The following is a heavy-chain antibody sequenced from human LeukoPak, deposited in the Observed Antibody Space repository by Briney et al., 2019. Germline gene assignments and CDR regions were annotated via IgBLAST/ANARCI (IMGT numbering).Heavy chain of an antibody. CDR2: IYTSGST. Sequence: SETLSLTCTVSGGSISSYYWSWIRQPAGKGLEWIGRIYTSGSTNYNPSLKSRVTMSVDTSKNQFSLKLSSVTAADTAVYYCGRESGYPPYYYYYYMDVWGKGTTVTVSS. D-gene: IGHD5-12*01. CDR3: GRESGYPPYYYYYYMDV. V-gene: IGHV4-4*07. CDR1: GGSISSYY. J-gene: IGHJ6*03.